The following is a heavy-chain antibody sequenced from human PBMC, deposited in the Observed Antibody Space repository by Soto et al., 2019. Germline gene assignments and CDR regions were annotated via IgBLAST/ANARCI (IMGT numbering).Heavy chain of an antibody. CDR1: GYTFTSYG. J-gene: IGHJ6*02. CDR3: ARVSFAITGTYNYYYYYGMDV. D-gene: IGHD1-20*01. CDR2: ISAYNGNT. Sequence: GASVKVSCKASGYTFTSYGISWVRQDHEQGLEWMGWISAYNGNTNYAQKLQGRVTMTTDTSTSTAYMEPRSLRSDDTAVYYCARVSFAITGTYNYYYYYGMDVWGQGTTVTVSS. V-gene: IGHV1-18*01.